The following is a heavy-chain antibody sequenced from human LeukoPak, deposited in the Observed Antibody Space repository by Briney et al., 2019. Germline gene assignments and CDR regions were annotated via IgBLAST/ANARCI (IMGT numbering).Heavy chain of an antibody. J-gene: IGHJ4*02. D-gene: IGHD1/OR15-1a*01. CDR2: IYHSGST. V-gene: IGHV4-30-2*01. Sequence: SETLSLTCTVSGGSISSGGYYWSWIRQPPGKGLEWIGYIYHSGSTYYNPSLKSRVTISVDRSKNQFSLKLSSVTAADTAVYYCARDSTMGRLWGQGTLVTVSS. CDR3: ARDSTMGRL. CDR1: GGSISSGGYY.